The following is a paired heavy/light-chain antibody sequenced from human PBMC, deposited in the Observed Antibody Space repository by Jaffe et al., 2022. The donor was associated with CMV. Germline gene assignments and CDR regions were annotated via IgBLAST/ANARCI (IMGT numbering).Heavy chain of an antibody. J-gene: IGHJ5*01. CDR2: IRGSGTSI. Sequence: QVQLVESGGGLVKPGGSLRLSCTASGFTFSDYYMTWIRQAPGKGLEWVSYIRGSGTSIYYADSVKGRFTISRDNANRALYMQMNSLRAEDTAIYYCARDGMGATTLGGWFDSWGQGILVTVSS. D-gene: IGHD1-26*01. V-gene: IGHV3-11*01. CDR3: ARDGMGATTLGGWFDS. CDR1: GFTFSDYY.
Light chain of an antibody. CDR2: DVS. CDR1: SSDVGAYDS. CDR3: SSYIRRSTLVV. V-gene: IGLV2-14*03. Sequence: QSALTQPASVSGSPGQSITLSCTGTSSDVGAYDSVSWYQQHPGKAPKLIVFDVSNRPSGISSRFSGSKYGNTASLTISGLQAEDEADYYCSSYIRRSTLVVFGGGTKLTVL. J-gene: IGLJ2*01.